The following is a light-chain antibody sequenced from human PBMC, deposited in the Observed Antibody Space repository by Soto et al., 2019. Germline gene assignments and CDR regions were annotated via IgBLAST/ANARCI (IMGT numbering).Light chain of an antibody. Sequence: QSALTQPPSASGSPGQSVTISCTGTSSDVGGYNYVSWYQQYPGKVPKLMVYEVNKRPSGVPDRFSGSKSGNTASLTVSGLQAEDEADYYCTSYAGGNNVVGTGSKVTIL. J-gene: IGLJ1*01. V-gene: IGLV2-8*01. CDR2: EVN. CDR1: SSDVGGYNY. CDR3: TSYAGGNNV.